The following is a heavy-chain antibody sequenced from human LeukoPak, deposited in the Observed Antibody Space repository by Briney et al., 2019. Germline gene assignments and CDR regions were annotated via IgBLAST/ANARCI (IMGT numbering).Heavy chain of an antibody. Sequence: PGGSLRLSCAASGFTFSSYEMNWVRQAPGKGLEWVSYISSSGSTIYYADSVKGRFTISRDNSKNTLYLQMNSLRAEDTAVYYCARDGSWYYFDYWGQGTLVTVSS. D-gene: IGHD1-26*01. CDR3: ARDGSWYYFDY. CDR1: GFTFSSYE. CDR2: ISSSGSTI. V-gene: IGHV3-48*03. J-gene: IGHJ4*02.